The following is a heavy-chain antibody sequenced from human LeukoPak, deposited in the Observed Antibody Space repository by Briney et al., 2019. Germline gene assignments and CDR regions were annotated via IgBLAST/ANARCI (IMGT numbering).Heavy chain of an antibody. V-gene: IGHV3-21*01. CDR1: GFTFSSHS. CDR2: ISSSSSYI. Sequence: GGSLRLSCAASGFTFSSHSMNWVRQAPGKGLEWVSSISSSSSYIYYADSVKGRFTISRDNAKNSLYLQMNSLRAEDTAVYYCARDGVIINEVRADAFDIWGQGTMVTVSS. D-gene: IGHD3-10*01. CDR3: ARDGVIINEVRADAFDI. J-gene: IGHJ3*02.